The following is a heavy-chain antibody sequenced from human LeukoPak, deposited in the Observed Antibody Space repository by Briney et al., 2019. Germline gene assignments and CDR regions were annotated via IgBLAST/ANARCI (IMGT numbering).Heavy chain of an antibody. Sequence: SETLSLTCTVSGGSISSSSYYWGWIRQPPGKGLEWIGSIYYSGSTYYNPSLKSRVTISVDTSKNQFSLKLSSVTAADTAVYYCASQDIVVVPAYFDYWGQGTLVTVSS. V-gene: IGHV4-39*01. CDR1: GGSISSSSYY. CDR3: ASQDIVVVPAYFDY. CDR2: IYYSGST. J-gene: IGHJ4*02. D-gene: IGHD2-2*01.